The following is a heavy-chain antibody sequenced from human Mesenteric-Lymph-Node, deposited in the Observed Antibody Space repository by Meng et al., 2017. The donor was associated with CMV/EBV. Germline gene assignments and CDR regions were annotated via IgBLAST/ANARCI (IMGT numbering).Heavy chain of an antibody. CDR2: INHSGST. CDR1: GGSFSGYY. Sequence: YGGSFSGYYWSWIRQPPGKGLEWIGEINHSGSTNYNPSLKSRVTISVDTSKNQFSLKLSSVTAADTAVYYCARGIYYDFWSGYRWFDPWGQGTLVTVSS. CDR3: ARGIYYDFWSGYRWFDP. D-gene: IGHD3-3*01. J-gene: IGHJ5*02. V-gene: IGHV4-34*01.